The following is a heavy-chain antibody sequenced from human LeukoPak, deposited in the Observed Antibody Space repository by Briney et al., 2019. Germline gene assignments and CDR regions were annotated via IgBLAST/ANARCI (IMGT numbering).Heavy chain of an antibody. CDR2: INSDGSST. CDR3: ARVYVDTAMG. J-gene: IGHJ4*02. CDR1: GFTFSSYW. D-gene: IGHD5-18*01. Sequence: PGGSLRLSCAASGFTFSSYWMHWVRQAPGEGLVWVSRINSDGSSTSYADSVKGRFTISRDNAKNTLYLQMNSLRAEDTAVYYCARVYVDTAMGWGQGTLVTVSS. V-gene: IGHV3-74*01.